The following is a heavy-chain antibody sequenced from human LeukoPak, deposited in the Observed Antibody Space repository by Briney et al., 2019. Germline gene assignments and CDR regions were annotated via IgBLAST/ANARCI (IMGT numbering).Heavy chain of an antibody. CDR2: IDSTSGNS. CDR3: ARDRVVQSLYGGVFDS. Sequence: GGSLRLSCEASGFTFHNFAMHWVRQRPGKGPEWVSGIDSTSGNSDYADSVKGRFTISRDNAKNSLYLQMNSLKPDDTAFYYCARDRVVQSLYGGVFDSWGQGTLVTVSS. CDR1: GFTFHNFA. J-gene: IGHJ4*02. D-gene: IGHD1-1*01. V-gene: IGHV3-9*01.